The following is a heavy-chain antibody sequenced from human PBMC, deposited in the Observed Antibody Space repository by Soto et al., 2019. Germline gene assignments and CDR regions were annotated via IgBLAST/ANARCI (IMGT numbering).Heavy chain of an antibody. V-gene: IGHV3-33*01. CDR3: ARAPRERYSSKGDYYYYYGMDV. CDR2: IWYDGSNK. J-gene: IGHJ6*02. D-gene: IGHD6-13*01. Sequence: GGSLRLSCAASGFTFSSYGMHWVRQAPGKGLEWVAVIWYDGSNKYYADSVKGRFTISRDNSKNTLYLQMNSLRAEDTAVYYCARAPRERYSSKGDYYYYYGMDVWGQGTTVTVSS. CDR1: GFTFSSYG.